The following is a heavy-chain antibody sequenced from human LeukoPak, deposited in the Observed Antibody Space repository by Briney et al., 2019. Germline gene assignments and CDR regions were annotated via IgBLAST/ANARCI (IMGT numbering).Heavy chain of an antibody. D-gene: IGHD2-15*01. J-gene: IGHJ4*02. CDR3: ARRVVDGPFDY. CDR1: GDSISSSSYF. Sequence: PSETLSLTCTVSGDSISSSSYFWGWIRQPPGKGLEWIGYIYYSGSTYYNPSLKSRVTISVDTSKNQFSLTLSSVTAADTAVYYCARRVVDGPFDYWGQGTLVSVSS. V-gene: IGHV4-39*01. CDR2: IYYSGST.